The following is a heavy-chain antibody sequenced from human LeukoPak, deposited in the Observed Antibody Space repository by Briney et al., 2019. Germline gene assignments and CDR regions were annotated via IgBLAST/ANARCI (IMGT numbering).Heavy chain of an antibody. D-gene: IGHD6-13*01. CDR1: GGSISNYY. J-gene: IGHJ4*02. Sequence: SETLSLTCTVSGGSISNYYWSWIRQPPGKGLEWIGYIYYSGSTNCNPSLESRVTISVDTSKNQFSLNLSSVTAADTAVYYCASSSWYGRFDYWGQGTLVTVSS. V-gene: IGHV4-59*08. CDR3: ASSSWYGRFDY. CDR2: IYYSGST.